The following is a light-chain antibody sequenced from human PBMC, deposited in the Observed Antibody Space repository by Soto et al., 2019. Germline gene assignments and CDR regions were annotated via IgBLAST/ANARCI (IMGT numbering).Light chain of an antibody. CDR1: QSISSY. V-gene: IGKV1-39*01. CDR3: QQSYSTPRT. Sequence: DIQMTRSPSSLSASVGDGVAVACRASQSISSYLNWYQQKPGKAPKLLIYAASSLQSGVPSRFSGSGSGTDFTLTISSLQPEDFATYYCQQSYSTPRTFGQGTKVDIK. J-gene: IGKJ1*01. CDR2: AAS.